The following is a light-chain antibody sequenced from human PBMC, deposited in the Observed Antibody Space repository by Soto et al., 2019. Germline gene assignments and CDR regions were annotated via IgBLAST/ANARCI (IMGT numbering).Light chain of an antibody. Sequence: DIQMTQSPSSLSASVGDRVTITCRASQSISSSLNWYQQKPGKAPKLLIYAASSLQSGVPSRFSGSGSGTDFTLTISSLQPEDFATYYCQQSYSTLLTFGGGTTVEIK. J-gene: IGKJ4*01. CDR2: AAS. CDR1: QSISSS. V-gene: IGKV1-39*01. CDR3: QQSYSTLLT.